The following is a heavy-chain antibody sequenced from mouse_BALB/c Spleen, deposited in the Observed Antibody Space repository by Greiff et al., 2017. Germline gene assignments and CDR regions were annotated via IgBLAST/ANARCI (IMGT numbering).Heavy chain of an antibody. V-gene: IGHV5-17*02. Sequence: EVMLVESGGGLVQPGGSRKLSCAASGFTFSSFGMHWVRQAPEKGLEWVAYISSGSSTIYYADTVKGRFTISRDNPKNTLFLQMTSLRSEDTAMYYCARWSRYGNYEDYLDYWGQGTTLTVSS. CDR3: ARWSRYGNYEDYLDY. CDR2: ISSGSSTI. D-gene: IGHD2-10*02. J-gene: IGHJ2*01. CDR1: GFTFSSFG.